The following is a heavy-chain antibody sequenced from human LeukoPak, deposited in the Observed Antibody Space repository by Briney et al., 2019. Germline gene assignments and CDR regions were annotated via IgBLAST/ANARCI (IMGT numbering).Heavy chain of an antibody. CDR1: GFTFNSYW. J-gene: IGHJ5*02. Sequence: GGSLRLSCVASGFTFNSYWMSWVRQAPGKGLEWVANIKQDGSEKYYVDSVKGRFTISRDNAKNSLYLQMNILRVEDTAVYYCAGLSGGFYDTNDYTWGQGTLVTVSS. CDR2: IKQDGSEK. V-gene: IGHV3-7*01. CDR3: AGLSGGFYDTNDYT. D-gene: IGHD3-22*01.